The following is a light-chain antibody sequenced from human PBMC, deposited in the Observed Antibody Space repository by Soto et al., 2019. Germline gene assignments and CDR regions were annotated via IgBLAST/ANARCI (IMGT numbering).Light chain of an antibody. CDR3: CSYARGSTLV. CDR2: EGD. Sequence: QSALTQPASVSGSPGQSIAISCTGTSSDVGGYNYVSWYQQLPGKAPKLIIYEGDKRPSGVSNRFSGSKSGNTASLTISGLQAEDEADYYCCSYARGSTLVFGGGTKLTVL. J-gene: IGLJ2*01. CDR1: SSDVGGYNY. V-gene: IGLV2-23*01.